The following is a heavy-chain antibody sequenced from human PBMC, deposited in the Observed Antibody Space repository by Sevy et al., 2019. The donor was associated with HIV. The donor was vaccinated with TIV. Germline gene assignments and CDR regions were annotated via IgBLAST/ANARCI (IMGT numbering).Heavy chain of an antibody. CDR2: FDPEDGET. Sequence: ASVKVSCKVYGHTLNRLGIHWVRQAPGKGLEWMGSFDPEDGETFQARKFQGRVTMTDDTSTDTAYMELGSLRAEDTAVYYCAATKDYYENSGSPFDYWGQGTLVTVSS. J-gene: IGHJ4*02. CDR1: GHTLNRLG. D-gene: IGHD3-22*01. CDR3: AATKDYYENSGSPFDY. V-gene: IGHV1-24*01.